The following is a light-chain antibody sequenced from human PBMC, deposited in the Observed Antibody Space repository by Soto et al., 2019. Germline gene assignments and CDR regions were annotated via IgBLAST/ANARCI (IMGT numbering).Light chain of an antibody. CDR2: GAS. CDR3: QQRSNWPPWT. Sequence: ETVMTQSPDTLSLSPAESATLSCRASRDVSTNLAWFQQKPGQTPRLVLYGASSRATGIPARFSGSGSGTDFTLTISSLEPEDFAVYYCQQRSNWPPWTFGQGTKVDIK. J-gene: IGKJ1*01. V-gene: IGKV3-11*01. CDR1: RDVSTN.